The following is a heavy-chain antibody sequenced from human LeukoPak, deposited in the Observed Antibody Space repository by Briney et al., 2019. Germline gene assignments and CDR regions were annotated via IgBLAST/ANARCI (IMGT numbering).Heavy chain of an antibody. Sequence: PSESLSLTCTVSGGSISSSSYYWGWIRQPPGKGLEWMGSIYYSGSTYYNPSLKSRVTISVDTSKNQFSLKLSSVTAADTAVYYCASILRVVAATVTYYYYYMDVWGKGTTVTVSS. CDR1: GGSISSSSYY. CDR3: ASILRVVAATVTYYYYYMDV. D-gene: IGHD2-15*01. V-gene: IGHV4-39*01. CDR2: IYYSGST. J-gene: IGHJ6*03.